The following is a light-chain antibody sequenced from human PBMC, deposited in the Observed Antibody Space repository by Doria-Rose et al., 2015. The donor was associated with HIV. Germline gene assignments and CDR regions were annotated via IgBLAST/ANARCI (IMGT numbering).Light chain of an antibody. CDR1: QRFSSTY. V-gene: IGKV3-20*01. J-gene: IGKJ1*01. CDR2: DGS. Sequence: LTQSPGTLSLSPGERATLSCRASQRFSSTYLAWYQQKPGQAPCLLIYDGSTRATGIPDRFSASGSETDFTLTINRLGPEDFALYYCHQYGTSWTFGQGTKVEI. CDR3: HQYGTSWT.